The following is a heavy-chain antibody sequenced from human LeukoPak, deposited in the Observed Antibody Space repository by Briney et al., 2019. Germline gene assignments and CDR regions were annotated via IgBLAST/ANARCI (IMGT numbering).Heavy chain of an antibody. D-gene: IGHD6-13*01. CDR2: INSDGSST. J-gene: IGHJ5*02. CDR1: EFTFSSYW. CDR3: ARGAAAAPNWFDP. Sequence: AGGSLRLSCADSEFTFSSYWMHWVRQAPGKGLVWVSRINSDGSSTSYADSVKGRFTISRDNAKNTLYLQMNNLRAEDTAVYYCARGAAAAPNWFDPWGQGTLVTVSS. V-gene: IGHV3-74*01.